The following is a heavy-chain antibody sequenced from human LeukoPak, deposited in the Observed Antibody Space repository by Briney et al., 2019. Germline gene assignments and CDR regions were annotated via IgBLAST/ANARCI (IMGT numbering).Heavy chain of an antibody. J-gene: IGHJ4*02. V-gene: IGHV4-59*07. CDR2: IYYARNT. Sequence: SDTVSLTCTVSGGSLSGNLWSWLRQPAGKELEWLGFIYYARNTNYNPSLKSRITISVDTSKNQFSLRLSSVTAADTAVYFCARTYCGGDCHPHIDSWGQGTLGTVSS. D-gene: IGHD2-21*02. CDR1: GGSLSGNL. CDR3: ARTYCGGDCHPHIDS.